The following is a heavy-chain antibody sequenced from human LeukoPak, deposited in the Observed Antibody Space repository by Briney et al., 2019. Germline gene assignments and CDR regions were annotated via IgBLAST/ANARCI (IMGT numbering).Heavy chain of an antibody. CDR3: ARDAEMATTYYFDY. D-gene: IGHD5-24*01. CDR1: DFTFHTYA. CDR2: IGYDGKKK. Sequence: PGGSLRLSCAASDFTFHTYAMHWVRQGPGKGLEWVAFIGYDGKKKYYADSVKGRFTISRDNSKNTLYLQMNSLRPEDTAVYYCARDAEMATTYYFDYWGQGTLVTVSS. J-gene: IGHJ4*02. V-gene: IGHV3-30*02.